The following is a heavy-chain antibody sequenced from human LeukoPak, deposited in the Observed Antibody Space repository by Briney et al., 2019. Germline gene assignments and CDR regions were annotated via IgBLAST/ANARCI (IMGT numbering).Heavy chain of an antibody. J-gene: IGHJ4*02. CDR1: GFTFSSYN. Sequence: GGSLRLSCAAPGFTFSSYNMNWVRQAPGKGLEWVSSISSSSSYIYYADSVKGRFTISRDNAKNSLYLQMNSLRAEDTAVYYCASTGYSSSWYGVAFDYWGQGTLVTVSS. V-gene: IGHV3-21*01. CDR3: ASTGYSSSWYGVAFDY. CDR2: ISSSSSYI. D-gene: IGHD6-13*01.